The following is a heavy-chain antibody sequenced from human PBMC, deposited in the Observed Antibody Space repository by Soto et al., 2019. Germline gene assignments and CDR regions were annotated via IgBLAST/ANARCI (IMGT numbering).Heavy chain of an antibody. CDR2: IKQDGSEK. J-gene: IGHJ3*02. CDR1: GFTFSSYW. V-gene: IGHV3-7*01. Sequence: GGSLILSCAASGFTFSSYWMSWVRQAPGKGLEWVANIKQDGSEKYYVDSVKGRFTISRDNAKNSLYLQMNSLRAEDTAVYYCARAGGPDWGARRPAFDIWGQGTMVTVSS. CDR3: ARAGGPDWGARRPAFDI. D-gene: IGHD7-27*01.